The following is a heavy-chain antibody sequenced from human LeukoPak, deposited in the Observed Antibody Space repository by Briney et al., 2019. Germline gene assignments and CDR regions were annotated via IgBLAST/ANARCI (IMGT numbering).Heavy chain of an antibody. V-gene: IGHV3-7*01. CDR3: ARVGGSYYFDY. J-gene: IGHJ4*02. CDR1: GFTSCSYW. D-gene: IGHD1-26*01. CDR2: IRQDGSAK. Sequence: VRSLRLSCAASGFTSCSYWMSWGRQAPEEGLERVANIRQDGSAKHSVSSVNGRFTISRDNAKNSLYLQMNSLRAEDTAVYYCARVGGSYYFDYWGQGTLVTVSS.